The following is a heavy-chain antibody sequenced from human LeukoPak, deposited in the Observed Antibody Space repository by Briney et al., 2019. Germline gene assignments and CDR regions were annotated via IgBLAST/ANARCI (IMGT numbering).Heavy chain of an antibody. J-gene: IGHJ4*02. Sequence: PGGSLRLSCAASGFTFSSYSMNWVRQAPGKGLEWVSSISGSSSYIYYADSVKGRFTISRDNAKNSLYLQMNSLRAEDTAVYYCARDTDCSSTSCYVHALDYWGQGTLVTVSS. V-gene: IGHV3-21*01. CDR3: ARDTDCSSTSCYVHALDY. D-gene: IGHD2-2*01. CDR1: GFTFSSYS. CDR2: ISGSSSYI.